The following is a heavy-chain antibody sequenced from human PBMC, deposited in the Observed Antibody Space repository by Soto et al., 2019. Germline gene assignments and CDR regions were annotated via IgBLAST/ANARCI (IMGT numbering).Heavy chain of an antibody. CDR2: IHYSGRT. Sequence: SETLSLTCTVSGGSISSGGYFWNWILHHAGTGLEWIGYIHYSGRTYYNPSLKGRVVISADPSENKISLRLNSVTAADTAVYYCARDSEGDIGMELGIFDPWGPGTRVTVSS. V-gene: IGHV4-31*03. D-gene: IGHD2-15*01. J-gene: IGHJ5*02. CDR3: ARDSEGDIGMELGIFDP. CDR1: GGSISSGGYF.